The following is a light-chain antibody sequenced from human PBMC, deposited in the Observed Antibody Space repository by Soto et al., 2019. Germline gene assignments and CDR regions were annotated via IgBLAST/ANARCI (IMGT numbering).Light chain of an antibody. V-gene: IGLV2-14*01. Sequence: QSALTQPASVSGSLGQSITISCTGTSSDVGGYNYVSWYQQHPGKAPKLMIYEVSNRPSGISNRFSGSKSGNTASLTVSGLQGEDEAAYYCSSHAGNNNWGVFGGGTKLTVL. J-gene: IGLJ3*02. CDR1: SSDVGGYNY. CDR3: SSHAGNNNWGV. CDR2: EVS.